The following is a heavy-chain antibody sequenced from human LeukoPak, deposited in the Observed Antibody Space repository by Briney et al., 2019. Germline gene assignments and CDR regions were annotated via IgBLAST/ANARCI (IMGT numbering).Heavy chain of an antibody. J-gene: IGHJ3*02. CDR3: ARDRAYYGSGSYYTGSSGIDAFDI. Sequence: GASVKVSCKASGYTFTGYYIHWVRQAPGQGLEWMGWINPNSGGTNYAQKFQGRVTMTRDTSISTAYMELSRLRSDDTAVYYCARDRAYYGSGSYYTGSSGIDAFDIWGQGTMVTVSS. V-gene: IGHV1-2*02. D-gene: IGHD3-10*01. CDR2: INPNSGGT. CDR1: GYTFTGYY.